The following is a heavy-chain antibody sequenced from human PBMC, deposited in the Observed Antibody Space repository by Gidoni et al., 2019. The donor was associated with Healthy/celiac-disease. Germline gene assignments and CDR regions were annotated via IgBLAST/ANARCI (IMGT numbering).Heavy chain of an antibody. CDR2: ISSSSSTI. J-gene: IGHJ3*02. Sequence: EVQLVESGGGLVQPGGSLRLSCAASGFTFSSYRMNWVRQAPGKGLEWVSYISSSSSTIYYADSVKGRFTISRDNAKNSLYLQMNSLRDEDTAVYYCARGLGMQTYSSSWYPGQDAFDIWGQGTMVTVSS. D-gene: IGHD6-13*01. CDR3: ARGLGMQTYSSSWYPGQDAFDI. V-gene: IGHV3-48*02. CDR1: GFTFSSYR.